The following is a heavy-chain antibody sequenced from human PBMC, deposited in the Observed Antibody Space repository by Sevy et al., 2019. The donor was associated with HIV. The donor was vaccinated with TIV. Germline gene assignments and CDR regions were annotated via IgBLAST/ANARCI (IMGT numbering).Heavy chain of an antibody. V-gene: IGHV1-69*13. CDR1: GGTFSSYA. CDR3: ASFRRNYVWGSPLDY. D-gene: IGHD3-16*01. Sequence: SVKVSCKASGGTFSSYAISWVRQAPGQGLEWMGGIIPIFGTANYAQKFQGRVTITADESTSTAYMELSSLRSEDTAVYYCASFRRNYVWGSPLDYWGQGTLVTVSS. J-gene: IGHJ4*02. CDR2: IIPIFGTA.